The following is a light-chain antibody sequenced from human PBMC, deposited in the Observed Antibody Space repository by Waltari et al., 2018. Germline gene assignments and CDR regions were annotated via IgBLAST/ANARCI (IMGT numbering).Light chain of an antibody. Sequence: SSELTQDPAVSVALGQTVTITCQGDSLRSYFASWYQQKPGQAPVIVIYGNNNRPSGIPDRVSGSSTGYTDSLTITGAQAEDEADDYCSSRDSSGNHLLFGGGTKLTVL. J-gene: IGLJ2*01. CDR2: GNN. V-gene: IGLV3-19*01. CDR3: SSRDSSGNHLL. CDR1: SLRSYF.